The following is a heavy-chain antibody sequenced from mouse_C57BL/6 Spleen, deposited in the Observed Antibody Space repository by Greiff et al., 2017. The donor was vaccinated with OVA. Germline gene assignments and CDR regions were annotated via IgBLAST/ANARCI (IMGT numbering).Heavy chain of an antibody. D-gene: IGHD3-2*02. J-gene: IGHJ2*01. V-gene: IGHV1-50*01. CDR3: ARETAQALYFDY. CDR2: IDPSDSYT. CDR1: GYTFTSYW. Sequence: QVQLQQPGAELVKPGASVKLSCKASGYTFTSYWMQWVKQRPGQGLEWIGEIDPSDSYTNYNQKFKGKATLTVDTSSSTAYMQLSSLTSEDSAVYYCARETAQALYFDYGGQGTTLTVSS.